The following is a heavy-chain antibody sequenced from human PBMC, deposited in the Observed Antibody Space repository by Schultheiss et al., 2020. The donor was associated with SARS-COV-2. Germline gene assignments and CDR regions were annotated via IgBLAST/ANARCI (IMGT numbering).Heavy chain of an antibody. CDR2: ISSSSSYT. V-gene: IGHV3-23*01. CDR1: GFTFSSYA. D-gene: IGHD3-3*01. Sequence: GGSLRLSCAASGFTFSSYAMSWVRQAPGKGLEWVSYISSSSSYTNYADSVKGRFTISRDNSKNTLYLQMNSLRAEDTAIYYCAKSWSGNYFDSWGQGTLVTVSS. J-gene: IGHJ4*02. CDR3: AKSWSGNYFDS.